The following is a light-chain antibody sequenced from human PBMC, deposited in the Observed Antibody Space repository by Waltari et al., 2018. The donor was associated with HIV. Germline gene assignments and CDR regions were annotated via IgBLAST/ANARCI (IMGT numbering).Light chain of an antibody. CDR2: SNN. CDR1: SSNIGSNT. Sequence: QSVLTQPPSASGTPGQRVTISCSGSSSNIGSNTVNWYQQLPGTAPKLLIYSNNPRASGAPDRFSGSKSGTSASLAISGLQSEDEADYYCAAWDDSLNGVVFGGGTKLTVL. V-gene: IGLV1-44*01. J-gene: IGLJ2*01. CDR3: AAWDDSLNGVV.